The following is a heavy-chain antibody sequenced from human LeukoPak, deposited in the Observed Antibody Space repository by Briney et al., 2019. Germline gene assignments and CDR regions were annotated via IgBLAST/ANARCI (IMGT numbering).Heavy chain of an antibody. D-gene: IGHD1-7*01. CDR1: GYTFTSYY. J-gene: IGHJ4*02. V-gene: IGHV1-46*01. CDR3: ARAGITGTTPNDY. Sequence: ASVKVSCKASGYTFTSYYMHWVRQAPGQGLEWMGIINPSGGSTSYAQKFQGRVTMTRDASMSTVYMELSSLRSEDTAVYYCARAGITGTTPNDYWGQGTLVTVSS. CDR2: INPSGGST.